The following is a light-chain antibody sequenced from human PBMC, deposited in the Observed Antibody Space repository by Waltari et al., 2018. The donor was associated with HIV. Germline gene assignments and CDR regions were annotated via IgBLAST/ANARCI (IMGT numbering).Light chain of an antibody. CDR1: SSDVGDYNY. Sequence: QSALTQPPSASGSPGQSVTISSTGISSDVGDYNYVSWYQQHPAKAPQLMIYEVNKRPSGVPDRFSGSKSGNTASLTVTGLQAEDEADYYCSSYVGSNRVFGGGTKLTVL. CDR3: SSYVGSNRV. J-gene: IGLJ3*02. CDR2: EVN. V-gene: IGLV2-8*01.